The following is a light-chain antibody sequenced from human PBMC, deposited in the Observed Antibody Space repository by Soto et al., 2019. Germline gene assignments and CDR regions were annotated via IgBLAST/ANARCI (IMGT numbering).Light chain of an antibody. V-gene: IGKV1-5*03. Sequence: DIQMTQSPSTLSASVGDRVTITCRASQSISSWLAWYQQKPGKAPKLLIYKASSLESGVPSRFSGSGSATEFTLTISSLQPDDFATYYCQQYNRYSLTFGGGTKVEIK. J-gene: IGKJ4*01. CDR2: KAS. CDR3: QQYNRYSLT. CDR1: QSISSW.